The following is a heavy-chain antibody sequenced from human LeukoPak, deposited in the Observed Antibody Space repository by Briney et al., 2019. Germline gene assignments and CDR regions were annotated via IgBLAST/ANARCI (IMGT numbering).Heavy chain of an antibody. D-gene: IGHD3-10*01. J-gene: IGHJ4*02. CDR1: EFIFSNYA. CDR3: AGGSGTYSPDY. Sequence: GGSLRLSCAASEFIFSNYAMHWVRQAPGKGLEYVSGVSSDGDSTYYAKSVKGRFTISRDNSKNTLYLQMGSLRSEDMAVYYCAGGSGTYSPDYWGQGTLVTVSS. V-gene: IGHV3-64*01. CDR2: VSSDGDST.